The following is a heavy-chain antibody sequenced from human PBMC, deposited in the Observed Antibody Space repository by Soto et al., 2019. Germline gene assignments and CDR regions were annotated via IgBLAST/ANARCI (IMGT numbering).Heavy chain of an antibody. CDR2: IIPFLGTP. CDR1: GGTFRSYA. Sequence: SVKVSCKASGGTFRSYAISLVRQAPGQGLEWMGGIIPFLGTPIYTQKFQGRVTITADESTATAFMEVRSLRAADTATYYCAGYCSVDGCHVSALDTWGHGXMVTV. V-gene: IGHV1-69*13. J-gene: IGHJ3*01. CDR3: AGYCSVDGCHVSALDT. D-gene: IGHD2-15*01.